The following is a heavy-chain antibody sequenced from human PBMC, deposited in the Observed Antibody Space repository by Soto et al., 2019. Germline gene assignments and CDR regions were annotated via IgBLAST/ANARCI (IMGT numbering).Heavy chain of an antibody. CDR3: ARAHNCGGDCDIDY. V-gene: IGHV1-3*01. CDR2: INAGNGNT. J-gene: IGHJ4*02. D-gene: IGHD2-21*02. CDR1: GYTFTSYA. Sequence: ASVKVSCKASGYTFTSYAMHWVRQAPGQRLEWMGWINAGNGNTKYSQKFQGRVTITRDTSASTAYMELSSLRSEDTAVYYCARAHNCGGDCDIDYWGQGTLVTVSS.